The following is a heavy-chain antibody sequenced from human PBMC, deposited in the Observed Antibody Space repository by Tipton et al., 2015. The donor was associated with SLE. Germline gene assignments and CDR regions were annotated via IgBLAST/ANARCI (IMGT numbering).Heavy chain of an antibody. V-gene: IGHV3-74*01. CDR1: GFTFSTYW. CDR3: AKSSRTGGWYFDL. CDR2: INGDGSRA. Sequence: SLRLSCAASGFTFSTYWMHWVRQAPGKGLVWVSRINGDGSRANYAESVKGRFTISRDNAKNTVYLQMNSLRAEDTAIYYCAKSSRTGGWYFDLWGRGTLATVSS. D-gene: IGHD2-8*02. J-gene: IGHJ2*01.